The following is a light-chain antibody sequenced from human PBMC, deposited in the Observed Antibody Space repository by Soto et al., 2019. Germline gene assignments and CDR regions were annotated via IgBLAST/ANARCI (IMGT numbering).Light chain of an antibody. J-gene: IGKJ2*01. Sequence: DIQMTQSPSTLSASVGDRVTITCRASQSISSWLAWYQQKPGKAPKLLIYDASSLESGVPSTFSGSGSGTEFTLAISSMQPDDFATYDYQQYNSYSLYTFGQGNKLEIK. CDR2: DAS. V-gene: IGKV1-5*01. CDR3: QQYNSYSLYT. CDR1: QSISSW.